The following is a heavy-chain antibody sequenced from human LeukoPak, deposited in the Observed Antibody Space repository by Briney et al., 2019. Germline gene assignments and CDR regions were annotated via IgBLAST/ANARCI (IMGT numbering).Heavy chain of an antibody. CDR3: ARLSGWSIWR. CDR1: GASISSYY. CDR2: IVYSGSISGST. D-gene: IGHD6-19*01. Sequence: SETLSLTCTVSGASISSYYWSWIRQPPGKGLEWIGYIVYSGSISGSTNYNPSLKSRVIMSVDTSKNQFSLKLSSVTAADTAVYYCARLSGWSIWRWGQGTLVTVSS. J-gene: IGHJ4*02. V-gene: IGHV4-59*08.